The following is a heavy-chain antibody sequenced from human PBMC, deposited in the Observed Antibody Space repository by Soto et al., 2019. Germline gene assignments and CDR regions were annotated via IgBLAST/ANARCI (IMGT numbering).Heavy chain of an antibody. CDR3: ARDLASATGTFDY. CDR2: TSSTSNNM. CDR1: GFTFSGYS. D-gene: IGHD1-1*01. Sequence: GGSLRLSCAGSGFTFSGYSMNWVRQAPGKGLEWVSSTSSTSNNMYYADSVKGRFTMSRDNAKNSLYLQMNSLRVDDTAVYYCARDLASATGTFDYWGQGTLVTVSS. V-gene: IGHV3-21*01. J-gene: IGHJ4*02.